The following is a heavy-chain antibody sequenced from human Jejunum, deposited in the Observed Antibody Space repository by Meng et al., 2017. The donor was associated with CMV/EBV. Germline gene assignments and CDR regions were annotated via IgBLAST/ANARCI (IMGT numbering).Heavy chain of an antibody. V-gene: IGHV3-15*01. CDR1: GFTFSNAW. D-gene: IGHD6-6*01. CDR2: IKTKTDFGTR. CDR3: TTARSYGSSDY. J-gene: IGHJ4*02. Sequence: SGFTFSNAWMTWVRQAPGKGLEWVGRIKTKTDFGTRDYATAVEGRFTISRDDSKNTLYVEMSSLKTEDTAVYYCTTARSYGSSDYWGQGTLVTVSS.